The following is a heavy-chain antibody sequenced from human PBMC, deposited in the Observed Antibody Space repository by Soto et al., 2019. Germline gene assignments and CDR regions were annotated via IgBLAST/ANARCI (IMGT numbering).Heavy chain of an antibody. J-gene: IGHJ6*02. V-gene: IGHV1-18*04. D-gene: IGHD4-17*01. CDR1: GYTFTSYG. Sequence: ASVKVSCKASGYTFTSYGISWVRQAPGQGLEWMGWISAYNGNTNYAQKLQGRVTMTTDTSTSTAYMELRSLRSDDTAVYYCARVEPKGTTVNDGRGYYYGMDVWGQGTTVTVS. CDR3: ARVEPKGTTVNDGRGYYYGMDV. CDR2: ISAYNGNT.